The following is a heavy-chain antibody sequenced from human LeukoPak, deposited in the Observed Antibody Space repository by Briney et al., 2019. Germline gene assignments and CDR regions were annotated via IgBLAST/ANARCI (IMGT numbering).Heavy chain of an antibody. J-gene: IGHJ4*02. CDR3: ARGYSGSYFDY. V-gene: IGHV4-59*01. CDR2: IFYAGST. CDR1: GGSIRSYY. Sequence: SSETLSLTCTVSGGSIRSYYWSWIRQPPGKGLEWIGYIFYAGSTTYNPSLKSRVTISVDTSKNQFSLKLSSVTAADTAVYYCARGYSGSYFDYWGQGTLVTVSS. D-gene: IGHD1-26*01.